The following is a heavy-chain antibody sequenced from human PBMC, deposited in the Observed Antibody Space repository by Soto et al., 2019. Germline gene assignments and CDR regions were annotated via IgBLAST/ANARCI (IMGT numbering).Heavy chain of an antibody. CDR2: ISYDGSNK. V-gene: IGHV3-30-3*01. CDR3: ARDHYSNSLWYGMDV. Sequence: QVQLVESGGGVVRPGRSLRLSCAASGFTFSSYAMHWVRQAPGKGLEWVAVISYDGSNKYYADSVKGRFTISRDNSKNTLYLQMNSLRAEDTAVYYCARDHYSNSLWYGMDVWGQGTTVTVSS. D-gene: IGHD4-4*01. CDR1: GFTFSSYA. J-gene: IGHJ6*02.